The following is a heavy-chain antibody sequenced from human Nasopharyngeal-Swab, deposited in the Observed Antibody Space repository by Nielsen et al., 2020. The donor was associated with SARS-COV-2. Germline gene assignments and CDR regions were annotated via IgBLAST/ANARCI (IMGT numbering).Heavy chain of an antibody. V-gene: IGHV4-34*01. CDR2: INHSGST. CDR1: GGSFSGYY. D-gene: IGHD5-18*01. CDR3: ARGGGYSYGAIDY. Sequence: SETLSLTCAVYGGSFSGYYWSWIRQPPGKGLEWNGEINHSGSTNYNPSLKSRVTISVDTSKNQFSLKLSSVTAADTAVYYCARGGGYSYGAIDYWGQGTLVTVSS. J-gene: IGHJ4*02.